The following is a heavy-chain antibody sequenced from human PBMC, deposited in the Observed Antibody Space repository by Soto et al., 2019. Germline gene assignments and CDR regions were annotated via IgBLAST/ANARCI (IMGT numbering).Heavy chain of an antibody. Sequence: QLHLRESGPGLVKPSETLSLTCTVSGGSITSSSYYWGWIRQPPGKGLEWVGSIYYSGSTCYNPSLQSRVTISVDTSKNQFSLKLSSVPAADTAVYYCATQEVGGSYVYTFDPWGQGTLVTVSS. CDR2: IYYSGST. CDR1: GGSITSSSYY. CDR3: ATQEVGGSYVYTFDP. D-gene: IGHD1-26*01. J-gene: IGHJ5*02. V-gene: IGHV4-39*01.